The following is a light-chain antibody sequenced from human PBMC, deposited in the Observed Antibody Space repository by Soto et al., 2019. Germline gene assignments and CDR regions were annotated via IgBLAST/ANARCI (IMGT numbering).Light chain of an antibody. CDR2: DAS. CDR3: QQYESLPIT. V-gene: IGKV1-33*01. Sequence: DIQMTQSPSSLSASAGDRVTITCQATHDITNFLNWYQQKPGKAPKLLINDASNFETGVPSRFSGSGSGTYFTFTISSLQPEDIATYYCQQYESLPITFGGGTKVEIK. J-gene: IGKJ4*01. CDR1: HDITNF.